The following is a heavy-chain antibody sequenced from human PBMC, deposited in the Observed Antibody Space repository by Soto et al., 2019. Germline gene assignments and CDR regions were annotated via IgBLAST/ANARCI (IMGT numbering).Heavy chain of an antibody. Sequence: EVQLVESGGGLVQPGGSLRLSCAASGFTFSSYWMNWVRQAPGKGLEWVANIKQDGSKKYYVDSVKGRFTISRDNTKNSLYLQMNRLRAEDTAIYYCARVTGSGTYPGVLDSWGQGTLVTVSS. V-gene: IGHV3-7*05. CDR3: ARVTGSGTYPGVLDS. J-gene: IGHJ4*02. CDR1: GFTFSSYW. D-gene: IGHD1-26*01. CDR2: IKQDGSKK.